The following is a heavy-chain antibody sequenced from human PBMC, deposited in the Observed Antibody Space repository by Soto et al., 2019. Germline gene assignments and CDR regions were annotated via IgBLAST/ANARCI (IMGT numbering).Heavy chain of an antibody. CDR2: ISYSGRT. Sequence: SETLSLTCTASSGSISSVGYYLSWIRQHPGKGLEWIGYISYSGRTYYNPSLKSRVTISVDTSKNQFSLKLSSVTAADTAVYYCARVHGDYAWFDPWGQGTLVTVSS. J-gene: IGHJ5*02. D-gene: IGHD4-17*01. V-gene: IGHV4-31*03. CDR1: SGSISSVGYY. CDR3: ARVHGDYAWFDP.